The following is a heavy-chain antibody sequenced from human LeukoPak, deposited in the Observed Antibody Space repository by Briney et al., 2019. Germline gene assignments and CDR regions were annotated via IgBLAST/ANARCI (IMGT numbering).Heavy chain of an antibody. CDR1: GFIFSNSW. V-gene: IGHV3-15*01. CDR2: IKSKTDGGTT. CDR3: TTYSYGSLVC. Sequence: GGSLRLSCAASGFIFSNSWMSWVRQTPGKGLEWVGRIKSKTDGGTTDYAAPVKGRFSLSRDDSKNTLYLQMNSLKTEDTAVYYCTTYSYGSLVCWGQGTLVTVSS. J-gene: IGHJ4*02. D-gene: IGHD4-17*01.